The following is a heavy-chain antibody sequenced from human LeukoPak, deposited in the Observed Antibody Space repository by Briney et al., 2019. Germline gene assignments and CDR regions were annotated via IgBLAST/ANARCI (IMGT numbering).Heavy chain of an antibody. CDR3: TREGMGTSFSAWFDP. J-gene: IGHJ5*01. D-gene: IGHD1-7*01. V-gene: IGHV3-30*03. CDR2: ISSDGGTD. CDR1: GFTFSNYG. Sequence: PGGSLRLSCAASGFTFSNYGMHWVRQAPGKGLEWVAVISSDGGTDYYADPVKGRFTISRDSSKNTMYLQMNSLRTEDTAVYYCTREGMGTSFSAWFDPWGQGTLVTVSS.